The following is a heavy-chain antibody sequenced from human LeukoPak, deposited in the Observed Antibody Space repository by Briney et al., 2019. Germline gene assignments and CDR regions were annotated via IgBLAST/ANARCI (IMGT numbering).Heavy chain of an antibody. D-gene: IGHD2-15*01. CDR3: ARLGVAGGYYYGMDV. Sequence: SQTLSLTCTVSGDSISSGDYYWSWIRQPPGKGLEWIGYIYYSGSTYYNPSLKSRVTTSIDTSKNQFSLRLSSVTAADTAVYYCARLGVAGGYYYGMDVWGQGTTVTVSS. CDR1: GDSISSGDYY. CDR2: IYYSGST. J-gene: IGHJ6*02. V-gene: IGHV4-30-4*01.